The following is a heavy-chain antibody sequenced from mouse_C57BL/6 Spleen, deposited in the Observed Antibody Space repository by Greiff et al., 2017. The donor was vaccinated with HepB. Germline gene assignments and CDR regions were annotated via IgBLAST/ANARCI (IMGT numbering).Heavy chain of an antibody. CDR1: GFTFSSYG. V-gene: IGHV5-6*01. J-gene: IGHJ1*03. D-gene: IGHD2-12*01. CDR2: ISSGGSYT. Sequence: EVHLVESGGDLVKPGGSLKLSCAASGFTFSSYGMSWVRQTPDKRLEWVATISSGGSYTYYPDSVKGRFTISRDNAKNTLYLQMSSLKSEHTAMYYCARQGFTTDWYFDVWSTGTTVTVSS. CDR3: ARQGFTTDWYFDV.